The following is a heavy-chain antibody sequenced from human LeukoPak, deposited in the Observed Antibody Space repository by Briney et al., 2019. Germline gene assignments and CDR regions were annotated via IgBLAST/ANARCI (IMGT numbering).Heavy chain of an antibody. CDR1: GFTFSSYS. CDR3: ARVDWDCSGGTCYNWFDP. Sequence: GGSLRLSCAASGFTFSSYSMNWVRQAPGMGLEWVSYITSSGSTIYYADSVKGRFTISRDNAKNSLYLQMNSLRAEDTAVYYCARVDWDCSGGTCYNWFDPWGQGTLVTVSS. D-gene: IGHD2-15*01. CDR2: ITSSGSTI. J-gene: IGHJ5*02. V-gene: IGHV3-48*04.